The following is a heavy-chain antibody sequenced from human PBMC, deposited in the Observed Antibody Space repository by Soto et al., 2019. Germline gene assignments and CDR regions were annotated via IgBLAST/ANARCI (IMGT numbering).Heavy chain of an antibody. D-gene: IGHD3-3*01. Sequence: PGGSLRLSCAASGFTFTTYGMSWVRQAPGKGLEWVSAISSGGDYIYYADSVKGRFTISRDNSKNSLYLQLNGLRVEDTAVYYCASFTIFGVVQPNFDYWGQVTLVTVSA. CDR2: ISSGGDYI. CDR3: ASFTIFGVVQPNFDY. J-gene: IGHJ4*02. CDR1: GFTFTTYG. V-gene: IGHV3-23*01.